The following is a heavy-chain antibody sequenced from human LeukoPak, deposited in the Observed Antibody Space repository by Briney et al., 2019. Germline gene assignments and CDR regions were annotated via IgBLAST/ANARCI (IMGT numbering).Heavy chain of an antibody. V-gene: IGHV3-9*03. J-gene: IGHJ3*02. CDR3: ARYARIDAFDI. D-gene: IGHD2-2*01. CDR1: GFTFGDYA. Sequence: GGSLGLSCAASGFTFGDYAMHWVRQAPGKGLEWVSGISWNSGSIGYADSVKGRFTISRDNAKNSLYLQMNSLRAEDMALYYCARYARIDAFDIWGQGAMVTVSS. CDR2: ISWNSGSI.